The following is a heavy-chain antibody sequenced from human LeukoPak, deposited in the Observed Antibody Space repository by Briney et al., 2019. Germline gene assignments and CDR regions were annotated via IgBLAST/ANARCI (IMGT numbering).Heavy chain of an antibody. CDR3: AKVSGSYFGYYYYGMDV. CDR2: ISGSGGST. V-gene: IGHV3-23*01. J-gene: IGHJ6*02. CDR1: GFTFSSYA. Sequence: GGSLRLSCAASGFTFSSYAMSWVRQAPGKGLEWVSAISGSGGSTYYADSVKGRFTISRDNSKNTLYLQMNSLRAEDTAVYYCAKVSGSYFGYYYYGMDVWGQGTLVTVSS. D-gene: IGHD1-26*01.